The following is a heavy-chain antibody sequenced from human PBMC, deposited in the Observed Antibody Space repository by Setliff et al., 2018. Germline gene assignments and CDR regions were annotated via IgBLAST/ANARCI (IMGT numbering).Heavy chain of an antibody. Sequence: SETLSLTCSVSGGSIRSHYWSWIRQPPGKGLEFIGYVYYSGTTNYDPSLKSRVTISVDTSKNQFSLKLSSVTAADTAVYYCARVTDFWGGPAPFDHWSQGILVTVSS. CDR1: GGSIRSHY. J-gene: IGHJ4*02. V-gene: IGHV4-59*11. D-gene: IGHD3-3*01. CDR2: VYYSGTT. CDR3: ARVTDFWGGPAPFDH.